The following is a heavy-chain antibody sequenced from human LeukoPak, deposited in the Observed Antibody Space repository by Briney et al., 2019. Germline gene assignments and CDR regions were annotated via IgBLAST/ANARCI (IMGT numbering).Heavy chain of an antibody. J-gene: IGHJ3*02. CDR3: ARGDDAFDI. D-gene: IGHD3-16*01. CDR2: ISGSGGTT. V-gene: IGHV3-23*01. CDR1: GFNFANHA. Sequence: SGGSLRLSCAASGFNFANHAMSWVRQTPGKGLEWVSVISGSGGTTYYADSVKGRFTISRDSSKNTLYLQMNSLRAEDTAVYYCARGDDAFDIWGQGTMVTVSS.